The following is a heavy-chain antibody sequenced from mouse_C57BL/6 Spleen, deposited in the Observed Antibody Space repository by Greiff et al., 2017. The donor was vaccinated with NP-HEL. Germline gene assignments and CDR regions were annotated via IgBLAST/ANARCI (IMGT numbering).Heavy chain of an antibody. V-gene: IGHV1-55*01. CDR2: IYPGSGSN. CDR3: ARRGYYGSFDY. CDR1: GYTFTSYW. Sequence: VQLQQPGAELVTPGASVKMSCKASGYTFTSYWITWVKQRPGQGLEWIGDIYPGSGSNNYNEKFKSQATLTVDTSSSTAYMQLSSLTSEDSAVYYCARRGYYGSFDYWGQGTTLTVSS. D-gene: IGHD1-1*01. J-gene: IGHJ2*01.